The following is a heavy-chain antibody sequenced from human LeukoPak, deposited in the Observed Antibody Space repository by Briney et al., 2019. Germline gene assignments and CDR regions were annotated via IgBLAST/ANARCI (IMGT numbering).Heavy chain of an antibody. Sequence: SGPALVKPTQTLTLTCTFSGFSLNTIGVSVSWIRQPPGKALEWLGHLYYSGNTNYNPSLKSRVTISVDTSKNQFSLRLSSVTTADTAVYYCARQESGSYLEDWGQGTLVTVSS. CDR3: ARQESGSYLED. J-gene: IGHJ4*02. CDR1: GFSLNTIGVS. V-gene: IGHV4-61*08. D-gene: IGHD1-26*01. CDR2: LYYSGNT.